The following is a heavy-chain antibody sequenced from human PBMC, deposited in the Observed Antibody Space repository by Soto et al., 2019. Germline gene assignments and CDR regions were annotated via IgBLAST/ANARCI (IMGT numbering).Heavy chain of an antibody. D-gene: IGHD2-21*01. CDR1: GGSISGYY. Sequence: SETLSLTCTVSGGSISGYYWSWIRQPPGKGLEWIGYIYYSGSTNYNPSLKSRVTISVDTSKNQFSLKLSSVTAADTAVYYCARGPINWFDPWGQGTLVTVSS. CDR3: ARGPINWFDP. CDR2: IYYSGST. J-gene: IGHJ5*02. V-gene: IGHV4-59*01.